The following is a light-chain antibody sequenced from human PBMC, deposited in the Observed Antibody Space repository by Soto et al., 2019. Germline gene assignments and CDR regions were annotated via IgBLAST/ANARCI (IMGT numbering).Light chain of an antibody. CDR1: QSVSSS. J-gene: IGKJ1*01. CDR2: DTS. CDR3: QQDVHWPPGA. V-gene: IGKV3-15*01. Sequence: EIVVTQSPATLSVSPGERVTLSCRASQSVSSSLAWYQQRPGQAPRLLIYDTSTRAAGIAARLSGSGSGREFAPTISSLQSEDSSVYYSQQDVHWPPGAFGQGTTVEVK.